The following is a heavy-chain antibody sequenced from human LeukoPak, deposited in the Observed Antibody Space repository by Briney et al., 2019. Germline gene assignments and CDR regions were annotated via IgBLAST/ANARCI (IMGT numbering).Heavy chain of an antibody. V-gene: IGHV3-11*06. CDR3: ARDRNTPIDY. CDR2: ISSSSTYT. CDR1: GFTFSDYD. D-gene: IGHD5-18*01. Sequence: PGGSLRLSCAASGFTFSDYDMTWVRQAPGKGLEWLSYISSSSTYTNYGDSVKGRFTISRDNAKNSLYLQMRSLRADDTAVYYCARDRNTPIDYWGQGTLVTVSS. J-gene: IGHJ4*02.